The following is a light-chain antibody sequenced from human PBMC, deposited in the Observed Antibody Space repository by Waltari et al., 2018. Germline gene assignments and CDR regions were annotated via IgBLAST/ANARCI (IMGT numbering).Light chain of an antibody. CDR2: DVS. CDR1: NGDVGGYYY. J-gene: IGLJ2*01. CDR3: TSYRSTNTRVI. V-gene: IGLV2-14*03. Sequence: QSALTQPASVSGSPGQSSNISCTGINGDVGGYYYVSWYQQYPCKAPKLLIYDVSHRPSGVSSRFSASKSGNTASLTISGLQTEDEADYYCTSYRSTNTRVIFGGGTKLAVL.